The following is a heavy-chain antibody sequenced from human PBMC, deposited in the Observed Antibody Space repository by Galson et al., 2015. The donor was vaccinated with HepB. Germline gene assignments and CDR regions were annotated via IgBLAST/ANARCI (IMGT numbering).Heavy chain of an antibody. CDR1: GFTFGDYY. V-gene: IGHV3-11*01. CDR3: ARDKSSRGTWYYYYYMDV. Sequence: SLRLSCAASGFTFGDYYMSWIRQAPGKGLEWVSYISSSGSNIYYADTVQGRVTITRDNAKNSLYLQMNSLRAEDTAVYYCARDKSSRGTWYYYYYMDVWGKGTTVTVSS. D-gene: IGHD6-13*01. J-gene: IGHJ6*03. CDR2: ISSSGSNI.